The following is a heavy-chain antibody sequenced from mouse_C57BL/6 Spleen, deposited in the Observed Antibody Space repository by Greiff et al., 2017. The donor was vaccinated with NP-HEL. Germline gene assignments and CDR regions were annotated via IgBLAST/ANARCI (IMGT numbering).Heavy chain of an antibody. V-gene: IGHV5-17*01. CDR2: ISSGSSTI. D-gene: IGHD1-1*01. Sequence: EVKLMESGGGLVKPGGSLKLSCAASGFTFSDYGMHWVRQAPEKGLEWVAYISSGSSTIYYVDTVKGRFTISRDNAKNTLFLQMTSLRSEDTAMYYCARAYYGSSLCDYWGQGTTLTVSS. CDR1: GFTFSDYG. J-gene: IGHJ2*01. CDR3: ARAYYGSSLCDY.